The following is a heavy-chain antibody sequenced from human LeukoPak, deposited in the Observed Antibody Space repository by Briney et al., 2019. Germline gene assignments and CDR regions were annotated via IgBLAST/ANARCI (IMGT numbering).Heavy chain of an antibody. Sequence: PGGSLRLSCAASGFTFSTYAMSWVREAPGKGLEWVSVISGSGDTAYYADSVKGRFAISRDNSKNTLSLQMNSLRAEDTAVYYCANARGDYGQPFDYWGQGTLVTVSS. CDR3: ANARGDYGQPFDY. CDR1: GFTFSTYA. J-gene: IGHJ4*02. V-gene: IGHV3-23*01. CDR2: ISGSGDTA. D-gene: IGHD4/OR15-4a*01.